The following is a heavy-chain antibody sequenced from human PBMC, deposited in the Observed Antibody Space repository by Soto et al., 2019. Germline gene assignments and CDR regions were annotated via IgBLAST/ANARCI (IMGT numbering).Heavy chain of an antibody. J-gene: IGHJ4*02. D-gene: IGHD3-10*01. CDR2: IKQDGSEK. V-gene: IGHV3-7*05. CDR3: VTQGTIMVRGDPPIYY. Sequence: GGSRRLSCAGSGFSFSSYWMSWVRQAPGKGLEWVANIKQDGSEKYYVDSVRGRLTISRDNAKNSLYLQMNSLRAEDTAVYHCVTQGTIMVRGDPPIYYCGQGRMVTVSS. CDR1: GFSFSSYW.